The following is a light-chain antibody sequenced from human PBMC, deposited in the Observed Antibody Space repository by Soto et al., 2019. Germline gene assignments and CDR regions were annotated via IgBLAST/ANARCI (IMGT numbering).Light chain of an antibody. Sequence: EIVLTQSPATLSLSAGERATLSCRASQSVTNNYLAWYQQKAGQAPKLIIYVASNRAAGPPDSFGGSGSGAEFTLTISRLEPDDFAVYFCQQYGSSPWTFGQGTKVEIK. V-gene: IGKV3-20*01. CDR3: QQYGSSPWT. J-gene: IGKJ1*01. CDR2: VAS. CDR1: QSVTNNY.